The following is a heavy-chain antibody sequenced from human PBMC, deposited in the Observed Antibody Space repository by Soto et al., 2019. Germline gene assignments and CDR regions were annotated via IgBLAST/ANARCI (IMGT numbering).Heavy chain of an antibody. Sequence: EVQLLESGGGLVQPGGSLRLSCAASGFTFSSYAMSWVRQAPGKGLEWVSAISGSGGSTYYADSVKGRFTISRDNSKNTLYLQMNSLRAEDTAVYYCAKSSSTSRPVNYYYYYGMDVWGQGTTVTVSS. CDR3: AKSSSTSRPVNYYYYYGMDV. CDR1: GFTFSSYA. CDR2: ISGSGGST. V-gene: IGHV3-23*01. D-gene: IGHD2-2*01. J-gene: IGHJ6*02.